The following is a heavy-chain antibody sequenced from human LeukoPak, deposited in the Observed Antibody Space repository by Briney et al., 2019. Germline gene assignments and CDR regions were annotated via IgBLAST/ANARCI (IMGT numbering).Heavy chain of an antibody. CDR2: IYTSGST. D-gene: IGHD3-3*01. Sequence: PSETLSLTCTVSGGSISSGSYYWSWIRQPAGKGLEWIGRIYTSGSTNYNPSLKSRVTISVDTSKNQVSLKLSSVTAADTAVYYCARELGENYDFWSGYYTLDYWGQGTLVTVSS. CDR1: GGSISSGSYY. V-gene: IGHV4-61*02. J-gene: IGHJ4*02. CDR3: ARELGENYDFWSGYYTLDY.